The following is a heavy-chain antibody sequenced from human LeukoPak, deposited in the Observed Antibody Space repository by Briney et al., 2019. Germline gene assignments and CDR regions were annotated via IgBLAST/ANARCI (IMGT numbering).Heavy chain of an antibody. J-gene: IGHJ2*01. D-gene: IGHD2-2*02. CDR2: ISSSSSYI. Sequence: GGSLRLSCAASGFTFSSYSMNWVRQAPGKGLEWVSSISSSSSYIYYADSLKGRFTISRDNAKNSLYLQMNNLRAEDTAVYYCARDPGYCTSTTCYMDWYFDLWGRGTLVTVSS. V-gene: IGHV3-21*01. CDR3: ARDPGYCTSTTCYMDWYFDL. CDR1: GFTFSSYS.